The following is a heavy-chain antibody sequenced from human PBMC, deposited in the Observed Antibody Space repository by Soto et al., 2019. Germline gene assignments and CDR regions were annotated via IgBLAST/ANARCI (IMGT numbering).Heavy chain of an antibody. CDR3: ARGGFYGGEDFDY. D-gene: IGHD3-22*01. J-gene: IGHJ4*02. CDR2: IYYSGST. V-gene: IGHV4-39*01. CDR1: GGSIIRSSYY. Sequence: PSETLSLTCTVSGGSIIRSSYYWGLIRQPPGKGLEWIGSIYYSGSTYYNPSLKSRVTISVDTSKNQFSLKLSSVTAADTAVYYCARGGFYGGEDFDYWGQGTLVTVSS.